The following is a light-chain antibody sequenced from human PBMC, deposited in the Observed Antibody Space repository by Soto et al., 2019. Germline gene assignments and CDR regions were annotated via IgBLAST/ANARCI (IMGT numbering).Light chain of an antibody. J-gene: IGKJ1*01. Sequence: DIQMTQSPSTVSASVGDTVTITCRASQSISTRLAWYQQKAGTAPKVLIYDASRLESGVPSRISGSGSGTEFTLTISRLQPDDFASYYCQQYDSYSWTLGQGTKVDTK. CDR2: DAS. CDR3: QQYDSYSWT. V-gene: IGKV1-5*01. CDR1: QSISTR.